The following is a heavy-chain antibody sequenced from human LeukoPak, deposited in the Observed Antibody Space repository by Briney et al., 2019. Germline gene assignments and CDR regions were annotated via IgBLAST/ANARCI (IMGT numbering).Heavy chain of an antibody. CDR3: AREGSDIVVVPAAIPRFDP. Sequence: ASVKVSCKASGYTFTGYYMHWVRQAPGQGLEWMGIINPSGGSTSYAQKFQGRVTMTRDTSTSTVYMELSSLRSEDTAVYYCAREGSDIVVVPAAIPRFDPWGQGTLVTVSS. CDR2: INPSGGST. V-gene: IGHV1-46*01. J-gene: IGHJ5*02. D-gene: IGHD2-2*01. CDR1: GYTFTGYY.